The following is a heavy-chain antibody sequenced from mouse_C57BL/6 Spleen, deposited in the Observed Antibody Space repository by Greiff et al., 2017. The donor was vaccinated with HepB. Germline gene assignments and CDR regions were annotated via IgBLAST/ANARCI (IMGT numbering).Heavy chain of an antibody. CDR1: GYTFTSYW. CDR2: IYPGSGST. D-gene: IGHD1-1*01. J-gene: IGHJ1*03. V-gene: IGHV1-55*01. Sequence: QVQLKQPGAELVKPGASVKMSCKASGYTFTSYWITWVKQRPGQGLEWIGDIYPGSGSTNYNEKFKSKATLTVDTSSSTAYMQLSSLTSEDSAVYYCARGAYYGSSYWYFDVWGTGTTVTVSS. CDR3: ARGAYYGSSYWYFDV.